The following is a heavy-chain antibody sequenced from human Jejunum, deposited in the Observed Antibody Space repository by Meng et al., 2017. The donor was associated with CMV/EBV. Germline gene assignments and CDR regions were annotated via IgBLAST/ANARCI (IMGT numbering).Heavy chain of an antibody. V-gene: IGHV1-2*02. CDR1: AYTCTRYY. CDR3: ATASSGSDFWSDY. CDR2: LNHNAVST. Sequence: KSAAYTCTRYYLHWVLQCPGKGLEWLEWLNHNAVSTTYGQPFQASVSMTRDTPISNSYMELSRVRSYGTTEYSCATASSGSDFWSDYWGQGTLVTVSS. D-gene: IGHD3-22*01. J-gene: IGHJ4*02.